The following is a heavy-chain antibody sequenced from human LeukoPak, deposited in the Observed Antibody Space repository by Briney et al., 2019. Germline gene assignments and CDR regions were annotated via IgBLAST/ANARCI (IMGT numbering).Heavy chain of an antibody. CDR3: ARDSDSSGWSWVY. V-gene: IGHV1-3*01. CDR2: INAGNGNT. CDR1: GYRFTTDMYA. J-gene: IGHJ4*02. Sequence: ASVKVSCKASGYRFTTDMYAIHWMRQAPGHRLEWMGWINAGNGNTKYSQKFQGRVTITGDTSASTVYMELSSLIFEDTAVYYCARDSDSSGWSWVYWGQGTLVTVSS. D-gene: IGHD6-19*01.